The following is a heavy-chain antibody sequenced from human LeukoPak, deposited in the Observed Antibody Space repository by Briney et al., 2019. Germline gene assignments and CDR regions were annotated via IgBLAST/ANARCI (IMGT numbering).Heavy chain of an antibody. CDR2: INPNSGGT. J-gene: IGHJ4*02. Sequence: ASVKVSCKASGYTFTGYYMHWVRQAPGQGLEWMGWINPNSGGTNYAQKFQGRVTMTRDTSISTAYMELSRLRSDDTAVYYCAREEDSGYVPLFDYWGQGTLVTVSS. V-gene: IGHV1-2*02. D-gene: IGHD5-12*01. CDR3: AREEDSGYVPLFDY. CDR1: GYTFTGYY.